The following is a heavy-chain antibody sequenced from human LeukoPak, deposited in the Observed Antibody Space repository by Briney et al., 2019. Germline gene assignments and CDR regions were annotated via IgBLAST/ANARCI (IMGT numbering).Heavy chain of an antibody. CDR3: ARAAYDLLTAYYLKYFDL. J-gene: IGHJ2*01. V-gene: IGHV1-69*13. CDR2: IIPIFGTT. CDR1: GGTFSSYA. D-gene: IGHD3-9*01. Sequence: SVKVSCKTSGGTFSSYAISWVRQAPGQGLEWMGGIIPIFGTTNYAQTFQGRVTLTADGSTSTAYMELSSLRTEGTAVYYCARAAYDLLTAYYLKYFDLWGRGTLVTVDS.